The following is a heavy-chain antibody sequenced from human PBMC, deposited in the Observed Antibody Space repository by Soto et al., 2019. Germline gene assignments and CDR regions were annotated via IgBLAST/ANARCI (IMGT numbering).Heavy chain of an antibody. V-gene: IGHV4-59*01. J-gene: IGHJ6*01. Sequence: TETLSLTCTVSGGSISSYYWSWIRQPPGKGLEWIGYIYYSGSTNYNPSLKSRVTISVDTSKNQFSLKLSSVTAAATAVYYCARGGSNKSYYYYGMDVWGQGTTVTVSS. CDR1: GGSISSYY. CDR2: IYYSGST. CDR3: ARGGSNKSYYYYGMDV. D-gene: IGHD2-15*01.